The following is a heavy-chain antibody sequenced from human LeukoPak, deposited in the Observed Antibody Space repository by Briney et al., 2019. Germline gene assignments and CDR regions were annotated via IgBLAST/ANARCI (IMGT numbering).Heavy chain of an antibody. CDR3: ARHIVVVTARPAYYFDY. CDR1: GGSISSSSYS. J-gene: IGHJ4*02. V-gene: IGHV4-39*01. D-gene: IGHD2-21*02. Sequence: KASETLSLTCTVSGGSISSSSYSWGWIRQPPGKGLEWIGSIYYSGSTYYNPSLKSRVTISVDTSKNQFSLKLSSVTAADTAVYYCARHIVVVTARPAYYFDYWGQGTLVTVSS. CDR2: IYYSGST.